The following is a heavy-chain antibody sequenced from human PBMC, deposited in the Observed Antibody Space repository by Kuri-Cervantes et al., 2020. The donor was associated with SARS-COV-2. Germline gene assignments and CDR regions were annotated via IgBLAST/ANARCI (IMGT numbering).Heavy chain of an antibody. CDR3: ARHHLYDFWSGIPGWMDV. CDR2: INHSGNT. J-gene: IGHJ6*04. V-gene: IGHV4-34*01. D-gene: IGHD3-3*01. Sequence: ESLKISCAVYGGSFSDYYWSWVRQPPGKGLEWIGEINHSGNTNYDPSLKSRVTISIDTSKNQLSLKLSSVTAADTAVYYCARHHLYDFWSGIPGWMDVWGKGTTVTCSS. CDR1: GGSFSDYY.